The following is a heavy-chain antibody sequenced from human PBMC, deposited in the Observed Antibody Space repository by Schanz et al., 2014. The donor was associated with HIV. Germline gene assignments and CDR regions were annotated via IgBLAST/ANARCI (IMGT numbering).Heavy chain of an antibody. CDR3: ANEEVPNDF. J-gene: IGHJ4*02. CDR1: GFTFSSYG. CDR2: ISYDGTNE. Sequence: QVQLVESGGGVVQPGRSLRLSCAASGFTFSSYGMHWVRQAPGKGLEWVAVISYDGTNEYYADSVRGRFTISRDNSKNTVYLQMNSLRAEDTAVYYCANEEVPNDFWGQGTLVTVSS. V-gene: IGHV3-33*05.